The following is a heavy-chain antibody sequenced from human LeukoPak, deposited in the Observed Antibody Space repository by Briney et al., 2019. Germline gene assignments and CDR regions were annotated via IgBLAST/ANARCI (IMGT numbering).Heavy chain of an antibody. J-gene: IGHJ4*02. CDR2: IYHSGST. Sequence: SGTLSLTCAVSGGSISSSNWWSWVRQPPGKGLEWIGEIYHSGSTNYNPSLKSRVTISVDTSKNQFSLKLSSVTAADTAVYYCAREGNSGSTYYFDYWGQGTLVTVSS. D-gene: IGHD1-26*01. V-gene: IGHV4-4*02. CDR1: GGSISSSNW. CDR3: AREGNSGSTYYFDY.